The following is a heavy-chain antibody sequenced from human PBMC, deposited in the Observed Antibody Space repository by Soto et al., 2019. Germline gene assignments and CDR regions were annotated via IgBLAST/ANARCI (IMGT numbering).Heavy chain of an antibody. D-gene: IGHD3-22*01. CDR3: ASEDDSSGYYPKPFDY. Sequence: PSETLSLTCTVSGGSISSSSYYWGWIRQPPGKGLECIGTIYYSGSTYYNLSLKSRVTISVDTSKNQFSLKLSSVTAADTAVYYCASEDDSSGYYPKPFDYWGQGTLVTVSS. CDR1: GGSISSSSYY. CDR2: IYYSGST. J-gene: IGHJ4*02. V-gene: IGHV4-39*01.